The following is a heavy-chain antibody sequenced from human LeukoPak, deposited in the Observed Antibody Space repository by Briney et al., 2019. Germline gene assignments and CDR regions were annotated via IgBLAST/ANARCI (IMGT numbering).Heavy chain of an antibody. Sequence: SGTLSLTCAVSGGSISSSNWWSWVRQPPGKGLEWIGEIYHSGSTNYNPSLKSRVTISVDKSKNQFSLKLSSVTAADTAVYYCARDGYGATVTPTMYFDYWGQGTLVTVSS. J-gene: IGHJ4*02. CDR1: GGSISSSNW. D-gene: IGHD4-17*01. CDR3: ARDGYGATVTPTMYFDY. CDR2: IYHSGST. V-gene: IGHV4-4*02.